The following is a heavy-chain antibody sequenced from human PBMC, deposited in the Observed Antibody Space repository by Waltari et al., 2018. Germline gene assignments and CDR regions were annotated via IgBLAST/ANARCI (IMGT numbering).Heavy chain of an antibody. CDR2: IRSKAYGGTT. J-gene: IGHJ3*02. Sequence: EVQLVESGGGLVQPGRSLRLSCTASGFTFGDYAMSWVRQAPGKGLEWVGFIRSKAYGGTTEYAAYVKGRFTISRDDSKSIAYLQMNSLKTEDTAVYYCTRAGAYCSSTSCADAFDIWGQGTMVTVSS. CDR3: TRAGAYCSSTSCADAFDI. CDR1: GFTFGDYA. D-gene: IGHD2-2*01. V-gene: IGHV3-49*04.